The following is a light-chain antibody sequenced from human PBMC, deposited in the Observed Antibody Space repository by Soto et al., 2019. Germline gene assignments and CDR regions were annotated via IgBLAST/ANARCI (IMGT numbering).Light chain of an antibody. CDR1: QSISSY. Sequence: IQMTQSPSSLSASVGYRVTITCRASQSISSYLNWYQQKPGKAPKLLIYAASSLQSGVPSRFSGSGSGTDFTLTISSLQPEDFATYYCQQSYSTLRITFGGGTKVDIK. V-gene: IGKV1-39*01. J-gene: IGKJ4*01. CDR3: QQSYSTLRIT. CDR2: AAS.